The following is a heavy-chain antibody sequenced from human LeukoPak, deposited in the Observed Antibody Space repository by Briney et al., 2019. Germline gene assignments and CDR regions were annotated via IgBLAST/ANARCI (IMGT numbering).Heavy chain of an antibody. CDR3: AKAPVTSCRGAYCYPFDS. V-gene: IGHV3-20*04. J-gene: IGHJ4*02. Sequence: PGGSLRLSCAASGFTFDDYGMSWVRRAPGKGLEWVSGINWNGGSTGYADSVKGRFTISRDNAKNSLYLQMNSLRAEDAAVYFCAKAPVTSCRGAYCYPFDSWGQGTLVTVSS. CDR2: INWNGGST. D-gene: IGHD2-21*01. CDR1: GFTFDDYG.